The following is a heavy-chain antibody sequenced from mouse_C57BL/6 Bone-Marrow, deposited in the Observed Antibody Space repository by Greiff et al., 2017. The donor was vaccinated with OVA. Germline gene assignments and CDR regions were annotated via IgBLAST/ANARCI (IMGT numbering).Heavy chain of an antibody. J-gene: IGHJ2*01. CDR1: GYSITSGYY. CDR2: ISYDGSN. CDR3: ARGQPSYFDY. D-gene: IGHD3-2*01. Sequence: DVQLQESGPGLVKPSQSLSLTCSVTGYSITSGYYWNWIRQFPGNKLEWMGYISYDGSNNYNPSLKNRISITRDTSKNQFFLKLNSVTTEDTATYYCARGQPSYFDYWGQGTTLTVSS. V-gene: IGHV3-6*01.